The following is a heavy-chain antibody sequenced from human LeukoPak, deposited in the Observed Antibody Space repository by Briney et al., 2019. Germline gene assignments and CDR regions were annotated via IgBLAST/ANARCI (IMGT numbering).Heavy chain of an antibody. J-gene: IGHJ4*02. Sequence: SETLSLTCTVSGGSMSSNYWSWIRQPPGKGLEWIGYIYNSGTIYYSGSTNYNPSLLSRVTISVDTSKNQFSLKLRSVTAADTAVYYCARHDPSSRYTFDYWGQGTLVTVSS. CDR2: IYNSGTIYYSGST. CDR3: ARHDPSSRYTFDY. D-gene: IGHD6-19*01. V-gene: IGHV4-59*08. CDR1: GGSMSSNY.